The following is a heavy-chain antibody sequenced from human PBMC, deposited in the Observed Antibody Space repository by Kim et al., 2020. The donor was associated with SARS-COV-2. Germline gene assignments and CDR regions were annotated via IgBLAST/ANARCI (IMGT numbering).Heavy chain of an antibody. CDR2: INPNSGGT. CDR1: GYTFTGYY. Sequence: ASVKVSCKASGYTFTGYYMHWVRQAPGQGLEWMGWINPNSGGTNYAQKFQGRVTMTRDTSISTAYMELSRLRSDDTAVYYCAREGVQDSSSWYENWFDPWGQGTLVTVSS. D-gene: IGHD6-13*01. CDR3: AREGVQDSSSWYENWFDP. V-gene: IGHV1-2*02. J-gene: IGHJ5*02.